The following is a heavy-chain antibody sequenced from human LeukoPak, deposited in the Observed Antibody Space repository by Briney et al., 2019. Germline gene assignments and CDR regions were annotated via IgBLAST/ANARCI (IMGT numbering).Heavy chain of an antibody. Sequence: GASVKVSCKASGGAFNTYALIWVRQAPGQGLEWMGGIIPIFGTANYAQKFQGRVTITADESTSTAHMELSSLRSEDTAVYYCVSHVRGVTLHYWGQGTLVTVSS. CDR2: IIPIFGTA. V-gene: IGHV1-69*13. D-gene: IGHD3-10*01. CDR1: GGAFNTYA. CDR3: VSHVRGVTLHY. J-gene: IGHJ4*02.